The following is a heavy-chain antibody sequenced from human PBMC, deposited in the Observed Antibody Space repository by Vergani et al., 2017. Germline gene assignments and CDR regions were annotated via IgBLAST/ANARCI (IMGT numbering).Heavy chain of an antibody. CDR2: IYTSGST. J-gene: IGHJ4*02. D-gene: IGHD3-22*01. Sequence: QLQLQESGSGLVKPSQTLSLTCTVSGGSISSGGYYWSWIRQPAGKGLEWIGRIYTSGSTNYNPSLKSRVTMSVDTSKNQFSLKLSSVTAADTAVYYCARGGYYYDSSGYYHTVFDYWGQGTLVTVSS. CDR1: GGSISSGGYY. CDR3: ARGGYYYDSSGYYHTVFDY. V-gene: IGHV4-61*02.